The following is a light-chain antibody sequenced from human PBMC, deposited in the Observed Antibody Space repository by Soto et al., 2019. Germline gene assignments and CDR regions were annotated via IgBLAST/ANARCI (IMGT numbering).Light chain of an antibody. CDR2: MGF. CDR3: MQALESPPT. CDR1: QSLLNRNGQNC. V-gene: IGKV2-28*01. J-gene: IGKJ4*01. Sequence: DIVMNQSPLSLPVTPGEPASISCRSSQSLLNRNGQNCLDWYLQKPGQSPQLLIHMGFIRASGVPDRFSGSASGTYFTLTISRVEAEDVGVYYCMQALESPPTFGGGTKVDIK.